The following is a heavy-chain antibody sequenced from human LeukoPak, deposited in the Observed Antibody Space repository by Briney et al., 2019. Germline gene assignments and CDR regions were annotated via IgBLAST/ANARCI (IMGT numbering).Heavy chain of an antibody. V-gene: IGHV3-48*04. Sequence: GGSLRLSCVGSGVPLTNYKVNWVRQAPGKGLDWVADILESGEAHYADSVRGRFTISRDRAKNSLYLLMTSLRVDDTAVYYCSATGRWGQGTLVAVSS. J-gene: IGHJ4*02. CDR3: SATGR. CDR2: ILESGEA. D-gene: IGHD2-15*01. CDR1: GVPLTNYK.